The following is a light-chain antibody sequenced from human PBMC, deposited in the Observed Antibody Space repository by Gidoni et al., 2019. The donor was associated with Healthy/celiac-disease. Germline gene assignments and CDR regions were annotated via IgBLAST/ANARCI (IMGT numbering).Light chain of an antibody. Sequence: QSPQLLIYVGSNRASGVPDRFSGSGSGTDFTLKISRVEAEDVGVYYCMQALQTPITFXXXTRLEIK. J-gene: IGKJ5*01. CDR3: MQALQTPIT. V-gene: IGKV2-28*01. CDR2: VGS.